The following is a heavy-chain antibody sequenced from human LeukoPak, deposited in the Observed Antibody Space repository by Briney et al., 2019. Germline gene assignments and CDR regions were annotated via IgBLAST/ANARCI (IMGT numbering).Heavy chain of an antibody. V-gene: IGHV4-30-2*01. CDR2: IYHSGST. J-gene: IGHJ6*02. CDR1: GGSISSGGYS. CDR3: ARGYCSGGSCYRLYYYYGMDV. D-gene: IGHD2-15*01. Sequence: SETLSLTCAVSGGSISSGGYSWSWIRQPPGKGLEWIGYIYHSGSTNYNPSLKSRVTISVDTSKNQFSLKLSSVTAADTAVYYCARGYCSGGSCYRLYYYYGMDVWGQGTTVTVSS.